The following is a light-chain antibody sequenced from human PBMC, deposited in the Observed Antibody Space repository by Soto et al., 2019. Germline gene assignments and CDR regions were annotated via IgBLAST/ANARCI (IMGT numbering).Light chain of an antibody. CDR2: EVS. CDR1: SSDVGGYNY. CDR3: SSSTSSSTLDVV. Sequence: QSVLTQPASVSGSLGQSITISCTGTSSDVGGYNYVSWYQQHPGKAPKLMIYEVSNRPSGVSNRFSGSKSGNTASLTISGLQAEDEADYYCSSSTSSSTLDVVFGGGTKLTVL. V-gene: IGLV2-14*01. J-gene: IGLJ2*01.